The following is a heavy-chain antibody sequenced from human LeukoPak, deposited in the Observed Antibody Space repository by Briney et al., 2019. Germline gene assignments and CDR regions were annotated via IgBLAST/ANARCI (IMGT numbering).Heavy chain of an antibody. CDR2: INHGGSET. CDR3: ARESTANTEGLPSFDY. V-gene: IGHV3-7*01. Sequence: PGGSLRLSCTASGFTFNKYWMSWLRQAPGKGLEWVASINHGGSETYYVDSVKGRFTISRDNAKNSLYLQMNSLRVDDTAVYFCARESTANTEGLPSFDYWGQGTLVTVSS. D-gene: IGHD5/OR15-5a*01. J-gene: IGHJ4*02. CDR1: GFTFNKYW.